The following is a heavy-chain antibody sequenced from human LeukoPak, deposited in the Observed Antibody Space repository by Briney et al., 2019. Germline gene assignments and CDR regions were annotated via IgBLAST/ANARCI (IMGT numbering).Heavy chain of an antibody. J-gene: IGHJ6*03. CDR3: GRAGPVTKDHFMDV. Sequence: GGSLRLSCAVSGFTFTNYWMSWARQAPGKGLEWVANIYLDGSRAYYVDSVKGRFTISRDNAKNSLFLQMNSLSAEDTAVYYCGRAGPVTKDHFMDVWGKGTTVTVSS. V-gene: IGHV3-7*01. D-gene: IGHD2-2*01. CDR1: GFTFTNYW. CDR2: IYLDGSRA.